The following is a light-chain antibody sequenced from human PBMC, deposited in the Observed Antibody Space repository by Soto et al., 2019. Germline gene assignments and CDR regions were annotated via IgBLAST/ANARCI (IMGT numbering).Light chain of an antibody. CDR2: AAS. V-gene: IGKV1-6*01. CDR3: LQDYNYPLT. CDR1: QGIRHY. Sequence: AIQMTQSPSSLSASVGDRVTITCRASQGIRHYLGWYQQKPGKAPKLLIYAASSLQSGVPSRFSGSGSGTEFTLTISSLQHEDFAAYYCLQDYNYPLTFGGGTKVEIK. J-gene: IGKJ4*01.